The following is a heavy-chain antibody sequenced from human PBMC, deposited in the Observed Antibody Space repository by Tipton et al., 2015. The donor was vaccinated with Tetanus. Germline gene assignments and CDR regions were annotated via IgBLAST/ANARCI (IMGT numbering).Heavy chain of an antibody. CDR2: INHSENT. J-gene: IGHJ5*02. CDR1: GGSFSGYY. Sequence: TLSLTCAVYGGSFSGYYWSWIRQPPGKGLEWIGEINHSENTNYNPSLKRRVTISVDTSKNQFSLKLSSVTAADTAVYYCARGLMYTSSSYNWFDPWVQGTLVTVSS. D-gene: IGHD6-6*01. V-gene: IGHV4-34*01. CDR3: ARGLMYTSSSYNWFDP.